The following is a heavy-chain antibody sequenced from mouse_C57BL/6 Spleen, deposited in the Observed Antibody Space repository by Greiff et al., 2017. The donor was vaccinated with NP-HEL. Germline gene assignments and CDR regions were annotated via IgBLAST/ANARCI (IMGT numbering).Heavy chain of an antibody. Sequence: VKLMESGPELVKPGASVKISCKASGYAFSSSWMNWVKQRPGKGLEWIGRIYPGDGDTNYNGKFKGKATLTADKSSSTAYMQLSSLTSEDSAVYFCASPYYYGSSYDAMDYWGQGTSVTVSS. CDR3: ASPYYYGSSYDAMDY. D-gene: IGHD1-1*01. V-gene: IGHV1-82*01. CDR2: IYPGDGDT. CDR1: GYAFSSSW. J-gene: IGHJ4*01.